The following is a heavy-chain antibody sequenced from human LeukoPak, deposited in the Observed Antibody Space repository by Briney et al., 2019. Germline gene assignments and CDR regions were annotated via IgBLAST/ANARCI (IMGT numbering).Heavy chain of an antibody. CDR1: GLTFSNHA. CDR2: ISGSGQT. CDR3: AKGHRLCTRGNCNSQVDY. J-gene: IGHJ4*01. V-gene: IGHV3-23*01. Sequence: PGGSLRLSCAASGLTFSNHAMSWVRQAPGKGLEWISTISGSGQTYYSESVKGRFTISRDNSKNTLYLQMSSLRPEDTATCYCAKGHRLCTRGNCNSQVDYWGHGTLVTVSS. D-gene: IGHD2-15*01.